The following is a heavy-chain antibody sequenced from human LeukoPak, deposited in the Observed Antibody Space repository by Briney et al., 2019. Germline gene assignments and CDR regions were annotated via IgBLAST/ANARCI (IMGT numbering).Heavy chain of an antibody. J-gene: IGHJ4*02. CDR3: AAFDWLFPFDY. V-gene: IGHV1-2*02. CDR1: GYTFTNYY. CDR2: INPNSGGT. Sequence: ASMKVSCKASGYTFTNYYMHWVRQAPGQGLEWMGRINPNSGGTNYAQKFQGRVTMTRDTSINTAYMELSRLRSDDTAVYYCAAFDWLFPFDYWGQGTLVTVSS. D-gene: IGHD3-9*01.